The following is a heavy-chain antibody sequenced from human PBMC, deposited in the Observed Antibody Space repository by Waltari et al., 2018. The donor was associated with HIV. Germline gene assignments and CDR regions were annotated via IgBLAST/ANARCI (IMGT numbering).Heavy chain of an antibody. CDR1: GITFRTYD. Sequence: EVQLVESGGGLVQPGGSLRLSCAASGITFRTYDMHWVRQATGKGLEWVSAIGTDSRTYYLGSVKGRFTVSRENAKNSLYLQMNSLRAEDTAVYYCARARSGSSWHPLDFWGQGTLVTVSS. CDR2: IGTDSRT. CDR3: ARARSGSSWHPLDF. J-gene: IGHJ4*02. D-gene: IGHD6-13*01. V-gene: IGHV3-13*01.